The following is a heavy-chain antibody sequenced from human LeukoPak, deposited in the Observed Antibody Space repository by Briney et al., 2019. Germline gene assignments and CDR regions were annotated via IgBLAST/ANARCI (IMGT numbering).Heavy chain of an antibody. D-gene: IGHD2-2*01. J-gene: IGHJ4*02. V-gene: IGHV4-59*08. CDR3: ARHKGTQYQMLDVDHYFDY. CDR1: GGSISRYY. Sequence: SETLSLTCTVSGGSISRYYWSWIRQPPAKGLEWIGYIYYSGSTNYNPSLKSRVTISVDTSKNQFSLKLSSVTAADTAVYYCARHKGTQYQMLDVDHYFDYWGQGTLVTVSS. CDR2: IYYSGST.